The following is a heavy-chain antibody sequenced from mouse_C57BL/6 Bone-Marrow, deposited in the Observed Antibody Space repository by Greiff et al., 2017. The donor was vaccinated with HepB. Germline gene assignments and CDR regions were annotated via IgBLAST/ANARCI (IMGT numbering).Heavy chain of an antibody. D-gene: IGHD1-1*01. CDR2: IWGGGST. Sequence: VKVVDSGPGLVAPSQSLSITCTVSGFSLTSYGVDWVRQPPGKGLEWLGVIWGGGSTNYNSALMSRLSISKDNSKSQVFLKMNSLQTDDTAMYYCDKHGGNYYGSSDYAMDYWGQGTSVTVSS. V-gene: IGHV2-9*01. J-gene: IGHJ4*01. CDR3: DKHGGNYYGSSDYAMDY. CDR1: GFSLTSYG.